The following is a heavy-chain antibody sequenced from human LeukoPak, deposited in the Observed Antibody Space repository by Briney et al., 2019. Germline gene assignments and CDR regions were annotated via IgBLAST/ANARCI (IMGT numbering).Heavy chain of an antibody. D-gene: IGHD3-9*01. V-gene: IGHV3-30-3*01. CDR3: ARGLDYDILTF. CDR1: GFTFSSFG. Sequence: GGSLRLSCAASGFTFSSFGMHWARQAPGKGLEWVAVITYDGSKRYYADSVKGRFTISRDNSKNTLYLQMDSLRAEDTAIYYCARGLDYDILTFWGQGTLVTVSS. CDR2: ITYDGSKR. J-gene: IGHJ4*02.